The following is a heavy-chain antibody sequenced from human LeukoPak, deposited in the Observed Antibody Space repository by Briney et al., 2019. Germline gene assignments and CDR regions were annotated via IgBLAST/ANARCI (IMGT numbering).Heavy chain of an antibody. Sequence: SQTLSLTCAISGDSVSSQSAAWNLIRQSPSRGLEWLGRTYYRTRYGSRWYRQYGLSVQGRLTINPYTSMNQVSMQLTSVTPEDTAIYYCVRGGGNFDYWGPGTLVTVPS. V-gene: IGHV6-1*01. CDR1: GDSVSSQSAA. CDR2: TYYRTRYGSRWYR. CDR3: VRGGGNFDY. J-gene: IGHJ4*02.